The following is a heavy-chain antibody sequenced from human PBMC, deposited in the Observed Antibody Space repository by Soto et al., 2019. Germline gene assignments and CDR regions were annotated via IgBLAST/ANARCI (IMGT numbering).Heavy chain of an antibody. CDR1: GLTVSTNP. CDR3: ARDGSGH. Sequence: EVQLVESGGGLVQPGGSLRLSCAASGLTVSTNPMSWVRQAPGKGLEWVSVIYTGGGTHYADSVKGRCTISRHNSKNTVNLQMNSLRPEDTAVYYCARDGSGHWGQGTLVTVSS. V-gene: IGHV3-66*01. J-gene: IGHJ4*02. CDR2: IYTGGGT.